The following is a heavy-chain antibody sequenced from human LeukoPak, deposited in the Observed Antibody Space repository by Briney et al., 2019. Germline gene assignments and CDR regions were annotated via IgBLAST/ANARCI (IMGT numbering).Heavy chain of an antibody. CDR3: ARDEIQLWLNY. D-gene: IGHD5-18*01. Sequence: GGALRLSCAASGFTFSSYWMSWVRQAPGKGLERVANIKQDGSEKYYVDSVKGRFTSSRDNAKNSLYLQMNSLRAEDTAVYYCARDEIQLWLNYWGQGTLVTVSS. V-gene: IGHV3-7*03. CDR1: GFTFSSYW. CDR2: IKQDGSEK. J-gene: IGHJ4*02.